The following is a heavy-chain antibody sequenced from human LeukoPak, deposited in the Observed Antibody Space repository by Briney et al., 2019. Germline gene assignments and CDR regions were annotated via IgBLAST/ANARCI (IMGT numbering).Heavy chain of an antibody. CDR2: IYTSGST. D-gene: IGHD3-10*01. J-gene: IGHJ4*02. Sequence: SETLSLTCTVSGGSISSYYWSWIRQPAGKGLEWIGRIYTSGSTTYNPSLKSRVTISVDTSKNQFSLKLSSVTAADTAVYYCARGFGYYYGSGIERRLDYWGQGTLVTVSS. CDR3: ARGFGYYYGSGIERRLDY. CDR1: GGSISSYY. V-gene: IGHV4-4*07.